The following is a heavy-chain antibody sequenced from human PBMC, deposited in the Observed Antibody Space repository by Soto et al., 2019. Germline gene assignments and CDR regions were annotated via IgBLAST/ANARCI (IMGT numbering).Heavy chain of an antibody. CDR1: VFNFGNYA. D-gene: IGHD3-22*01. Sequence: PGWSLRLSCTCSVFNFGNYAMSWVRQAPGKGPEWVGFIRSETYGGTPDYAASLRGRFTISRDDSKSIAYLEINSLQTDDTAVYYCTRYYYASSGYYVYWGQGTLVTVSS. CDR2: IRSETYGGTP. CDR3: TRYYYASSGYYVY. J-gene: IGHJ4*02. V-gene: IGHV3-49*04.